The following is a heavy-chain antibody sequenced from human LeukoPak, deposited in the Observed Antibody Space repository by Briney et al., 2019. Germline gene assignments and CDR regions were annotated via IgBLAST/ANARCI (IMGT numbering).Heavy chain of an antibody. D-gene: IGHD3-16*02. CDR3: ARVFYDYVWGSYRYFYYYYMDV. V-gene: IGHV1-8*03. Sequence: ASVKVSCKASGYTFTSYDINWVRQATGQGLEWMGWMNPNSGNTGYAQKFQGRVTITRNTSISTAYMELSSLRSEDTAVYYCARVFYDYVWGSYRYFYYYYMDVWGKGTTVTVSS. J-gene: IGHJ6*03. CDR1: GYTFTSYD. CDR2: MNPNSGNT.